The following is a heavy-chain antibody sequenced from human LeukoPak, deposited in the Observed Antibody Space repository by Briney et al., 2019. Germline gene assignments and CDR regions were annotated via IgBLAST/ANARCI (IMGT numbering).Heavy chain of an antibody. D-gene: IGHD3-3*01. CDR2: ISAYNGNT. CDR3: ARVESGQNYGYYFDY. V-gene: IGHV1-18*01. J-gene: IGHJ4*02. CDR1: GYTFTSYG. Sequence: GASVKVSCKTSGYTFTSYGISWVRQAPGQGLEWMGWISAYNGNTNYAQKLQDRVTMTTDTSTSTAYMELRSLRSDDTAVYYCARVESGQNYGYYFDYWGQGTLVTVSS.